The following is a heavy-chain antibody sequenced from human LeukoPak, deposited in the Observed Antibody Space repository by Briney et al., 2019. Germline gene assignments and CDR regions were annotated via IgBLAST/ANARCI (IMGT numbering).Heavy chain of an antibody. J-gene: IGHJ4*02. CDR1: GYTFTGYY. D-gene: IGHD4-23*01. CDR2: INPNSGGT. CDR3: ASSSYYGGNLPNFDY. V-gene: IGHV1-2*02. Sequence: ASVKVSCKASGYTFTGYYMHWVRQAPGQGLEWMGWINPNSGGTNYAQTFQGRVTMTRDTSISTAYMELSRLRSDDTAVYYCASSSYYGGNLPNFDYWGQGTLVTVSS.